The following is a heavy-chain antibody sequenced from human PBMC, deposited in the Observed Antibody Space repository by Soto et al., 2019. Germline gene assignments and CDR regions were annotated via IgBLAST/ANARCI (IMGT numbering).Heavy chain of an antibody. CDR2: IYHTGST. D-gene: IGHD6-19*01. J-gene: IGHJ4*02. V-gene: IGHV4-30-2*01. Sequence: LQLQESGSGLVKPSQTLSLTCAVSGGSISSGGYSWSWIRQPPGKGLEWVGYIYHTGSTYYNPSLKSRVTISVDRSKNQFSLNLSSVTAADTAVYYCARGWLQPYFDSWGQGTLVTVSS. CDR3: ARGWLQPYFDS. CDR1: GGSISSGGYS.